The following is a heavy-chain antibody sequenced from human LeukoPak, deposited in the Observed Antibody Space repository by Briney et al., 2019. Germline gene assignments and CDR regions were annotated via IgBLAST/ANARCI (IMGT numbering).Heavy chain of an antibody. J-gene: IGHJ4*02. Sequence: PGGSLRLSCAASVFTVSSNYMSWVRQAPGKGLEWVSVIYSGGSTYYADSVKGRFTISRDNSKNTLYLHMNSLRAEHTAVYYCAIDLTLPLSGSGSYRDYWGQGTLVTVSS. CDR1: VFTVSSNY. CDR2: IYSGGST. CDR3: AIDLTLPLSGSGSYRDY. V-gene: IGHV3-66*01. D-gene: IGHD3-10*01.